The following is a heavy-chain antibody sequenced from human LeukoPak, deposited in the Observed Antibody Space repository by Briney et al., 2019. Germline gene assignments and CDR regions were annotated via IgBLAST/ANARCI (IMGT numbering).Heavy chain of an antibody. V-gene: IGHV1-69*13. D-gene: IGHD3-10*01. CDR3: ARDRGLDTMVRGVISPYYYYYYMDV. Sequence: SVKVSCKASGGTFSSYAISWVRQAPGQGLEWMGGIIPIFGTANYAQKFQGRVTITADESTSTAYMELSSLRSEDTAVYYCARDRGLDTMVRGVISPYYYYYYMDVWGKGTTVTISS. J-gene: IGHJ6*03. CDR2: IIPIFGTA. CDR1: GGTFSSYA.